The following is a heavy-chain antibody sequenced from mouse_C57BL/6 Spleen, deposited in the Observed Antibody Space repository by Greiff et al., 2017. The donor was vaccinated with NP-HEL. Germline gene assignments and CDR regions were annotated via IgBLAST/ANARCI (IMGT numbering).Heavy chain of an antibody. V-gene: IGHV1-22*01. J-gene: IGHJ1*03. CDR1: GYTFTDYN. CDR3: ARHYDYDWYFDV. Sequence: VQLQQSGPELVKPGASVKMSCKASGYTFTDYNMHWVKQSHGKSLEWIGYINPNNGGTSYNQKFKGKATLTVNKSSSTAYMELRSLTSEDSAVYYCARHYDYDWYFDVWGTGTTVTVSS. CDR2: INPNNGGT. D-gene: IGHD2-4*01.